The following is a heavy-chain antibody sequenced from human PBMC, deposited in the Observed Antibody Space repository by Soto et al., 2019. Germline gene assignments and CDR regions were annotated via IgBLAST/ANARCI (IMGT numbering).Heavy chain of an antibody. CDR2: IYYSGST. D-gene: IGHD2-15*01. V-gene: IGHV4-59*12. CDR1: GGSISSYY. Sequence: PSETLSLTCTVSGGSISSYYWSWIRQPPGKGLEWIGYIYYSGSTNYNPSLKSRVTISVDTSKNQFSLKLNSVTAADTAVYYCASPGYCSDGTCYPDYWGQGTLVTVSS. J-gene: IGHJ4*02. CDR3: ASPGYCSDGTCYPDY.